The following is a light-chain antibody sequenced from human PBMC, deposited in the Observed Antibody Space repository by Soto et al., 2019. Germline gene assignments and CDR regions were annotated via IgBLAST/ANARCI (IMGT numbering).Light chain of an antibody. J-gene: IGKJ4*01. CDR2: DAS. Sequence: EIVMTQSPATLSLSPWEIATLSCRASQSVTSNFAWYQQKPGQAPRLLIYDASTRATGIPARFSGSGSGTEFTLTISSLQSEDFAVYYCQQYKNWPPVTFGGGTKVDIK. CDR3: QQYKNWPPVT. V-gene: IGKV3-15*01. CDR1: QSVTSN.